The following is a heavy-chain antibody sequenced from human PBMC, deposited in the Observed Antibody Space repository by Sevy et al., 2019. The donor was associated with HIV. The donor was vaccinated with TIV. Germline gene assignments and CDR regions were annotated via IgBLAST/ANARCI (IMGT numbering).Heavy chain of an antibody. Sequence: ASVKVSCKASGYTFTSYGISWVRQAPGQGLEWMGWISAYNGNTNYAQKLQGRVTMTTDTSTSTAYMGLRSLRSDDTAVYYCARLSRGSYPHVGYFDYWGQGTLVTVSS. D-gene: IGHD1-26*01. J-gene: IGHJ4*02. CDR3: ARLSRGSYPHVGYFDY. V-gene: IGHV1-18*01. CDR2: ISAYNGNT. CDR1: GYTFTSYG.